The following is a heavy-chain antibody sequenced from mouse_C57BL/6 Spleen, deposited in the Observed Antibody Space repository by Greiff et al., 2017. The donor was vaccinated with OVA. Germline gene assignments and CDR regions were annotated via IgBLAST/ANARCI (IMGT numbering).Heavy chain of an antibody. CDR2: IWTGGGT. CDR3: ASIVYDYLYALDY. CDR1: GFSLTSYA. V-gene: IGHV2-9-1*01. Sequence: VQGVESGPGLVAPSQSLSITCTVSGFSLTSYAISWVRQPPGKGLEWLGVIWTGGGTNYNSALKSRLSISKDNSKSQVFLKMNSLQTDDTARYYCASIVYDYLYALDYWGQGTSVTVSS. J-gene: IGHJ4*01. D-gene: IGHD2-4*01.